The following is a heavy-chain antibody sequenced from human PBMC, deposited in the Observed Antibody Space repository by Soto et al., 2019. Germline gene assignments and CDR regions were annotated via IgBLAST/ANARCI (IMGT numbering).Heavy chain of an antibody. V-gene: IGHV1-3*01. J-gene: IGHJ4*02. Sequence: ASVKVSCKPSGYTITNYAIHWVRQAAGQGLEWLAWIDPGSGKATYSQKVQGRLILSRDNSASTFYMDLTSLTSEDTAVYFCTRDLNGGNPFDYWGQGALVTVSS. D-gene: IGHD2-8*01. CDR3: TRDLNGGNPFDY. CDR1: GYTITNYA. CDR2: IDPGSGKA.